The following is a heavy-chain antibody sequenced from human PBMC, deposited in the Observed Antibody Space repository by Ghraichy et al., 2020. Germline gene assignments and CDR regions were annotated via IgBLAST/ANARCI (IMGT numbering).Heavy chain of an antibody. J-gene: IGHJ4*02. V-gene: IGHV1-2*02. Sequence: ASVKVSCKASGYTFTGYYMHWVRQAPGQGLEWMGWINPNSGGTNYAQKFQGRVTMTRDTSISTAYMELSRLRSDDTAVYYCAREIFGSGIALLYWGQGTLVTVSS. D-gene: IGHD6-13*01. CDR3: AREIFGSGIALLY. CDR1: GYTFTGYY. CDR2: INPNSGGT.